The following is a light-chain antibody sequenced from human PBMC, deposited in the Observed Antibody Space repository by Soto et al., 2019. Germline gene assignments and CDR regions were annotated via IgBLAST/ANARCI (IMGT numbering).Light chain of an antibody. V-gene: IGKV3-11*01. CDR1: QRVTNY. Sequence: EIVLTQSPATLSLSPGERATLSCRASQRVTNYLAWYQHKPGQAPRLLIYDASNRATGIPARFSGSGSGTDFTLTISGLEPEDFAVYYCQQRSIWLTFGGGTKVEIK. CDR2: DAS. CDR3: QQRSIWLT. J-gene: IGKJ4*01.